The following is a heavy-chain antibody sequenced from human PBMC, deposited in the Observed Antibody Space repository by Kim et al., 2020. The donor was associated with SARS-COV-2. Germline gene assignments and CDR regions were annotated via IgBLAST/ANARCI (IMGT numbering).Heavy chain of an antibody. D-gene: IGHD2-2*01. CDR1: GYTFTSYG. V-gene: IGHV1-18*01. CDR2: ISAYNGTT. J-gene: IGHJ6*02. Sequence: ASVKVSCKASGYTFTSYGISWVRQAPGQGLEWMGWISAYNGTTNYAQKLQGRVTMTTDTSTSTAYMELRSLRSDDTAVYYCARGYIVVVPAAAYYCYGMDVWGQGTPVTVSS. CDR3: ARGYIVVVPAAAYYCYGMDV.